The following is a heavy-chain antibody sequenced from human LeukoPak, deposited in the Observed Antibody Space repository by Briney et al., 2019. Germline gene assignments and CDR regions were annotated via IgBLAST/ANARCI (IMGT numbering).Heavy chain of an antibody. V-gene: IGHV3-21*01. CDR1: AFTFTSYS. CDR2: ISSISTYI. D-gene: IGHD2-21*02. J-gene: IGHJ4*02. CDR3: ARDRASYGGDCYSDY. Sequence: RRSLILSCAPSAFTFTSYSINWVRHAAGNGLEWDSSISSISTYIYYADSVKGRFTISRHNAKNSLYLQINNRRTQDTTVYYCARDRASYGGDCYSDYWGQGTLVTVSS.